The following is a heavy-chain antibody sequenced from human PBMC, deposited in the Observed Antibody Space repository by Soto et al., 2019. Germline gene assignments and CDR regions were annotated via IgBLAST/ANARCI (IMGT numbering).Heavy chain of an antibody. D-gene: IGHD3-10*01. Sequence: QVQLVQSGAEMKKPGSSVKVSCQSSAGTFNTYAMHSVRQAPGQGPEWMGDISPMFGAANYAPKFQGRVTMTADESTGTSHMQLSSLPSEDTALYFCAREVQVHTPAFVYWGQGTLVTVSS. CDR3: AREVQVHTPAFVY. V-gene: IGHV1-69*19. J-gene: IGHJ4*02. CDR1: AGTFNTYA. CDR2: ISPMFGAA.